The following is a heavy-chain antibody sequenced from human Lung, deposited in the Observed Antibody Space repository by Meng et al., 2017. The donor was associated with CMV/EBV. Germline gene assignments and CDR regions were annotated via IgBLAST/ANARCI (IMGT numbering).Heavy chain of an antibody. CDR2: ISHDGSNK. V-gene: IGHV3-30-3*01. D-gene: IGHD3-9*01. J-gene: IGHJ4*02. Sequence: GGSLRLXXAASGFTFSSYPMHWVRQAPGKGLEWVAVISHDGSNKYYADSVKGRFTISRDNSKNTLYLQMNSLRAEDTAVYYCARDQGLRSFDWLVRYWGQRTLVTVSS. CDR1: GFTFSSYP. CDR3: ARDQGLRSFDWLVRY.